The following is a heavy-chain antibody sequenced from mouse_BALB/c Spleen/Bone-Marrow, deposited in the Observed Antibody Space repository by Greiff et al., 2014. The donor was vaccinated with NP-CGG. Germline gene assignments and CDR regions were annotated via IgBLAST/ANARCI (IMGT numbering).Heavy chain of an antibody. CDR1: GYTFTSYW. Sequence: VQLQQSGAELVKPGTSVKMSCKASGYTFTSYWLHWVKQRPGQGLEWIGDIYPGGDSTNYNEKFKSKATLTVDTSSSTAYMQLSRLTSEDSAVYDGARRDDYDDYYFAYWGQGTTLTVSS. V-gene: IGHV1-55*01. J-gene: IGHJ2*01. D-gene: IGHD2-4*01. CDR3: ARRDDYDDYYFAY. CDR2: IYPGGDST.